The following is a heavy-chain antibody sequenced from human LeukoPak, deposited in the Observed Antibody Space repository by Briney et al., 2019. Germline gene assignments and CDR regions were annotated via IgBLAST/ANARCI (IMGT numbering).Heavy chain of an antibody. J-gene: IGHJ4*02. CDR3: ARDKVTGPTHLDY. V-gene: IGHV3-7*01. Sequence: GGPLRLSCAASGFTFSSYWMTWVRQTPGKGLEWVANIRQDGSEIYYVDSVKGRFTISRDNARNSLDLQMDSLRAEDTAIYYCARDKVTGPTHLDYWGQGTLVTVSS. CDR1: GFTFSSYW. CDR2: IRQDGSEI. D-gene: IGHD4-11*01.